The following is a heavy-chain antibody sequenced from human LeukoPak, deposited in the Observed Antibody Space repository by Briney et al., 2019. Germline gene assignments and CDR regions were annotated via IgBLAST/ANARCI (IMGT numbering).Heavy chain of an antibody. Sequence: SETLSLTCTVSGYSISSGYYWGWIRQPPGKGLEWIGSIYHSGSTYYNPSLKSRVTISVDTSKNQFSLKLSSVTAADTAVYYCARDPVAAAGVIDYWGQGTLVTVSS. D-gene: IGHD6-13*01. CDR2: IYHSGST. V-gene: IGHV4-38-2*02. J-gene: IGHJ4*02. CDR3: ARDPVAAAGVIDY. CDR1: GYSISSGYY.